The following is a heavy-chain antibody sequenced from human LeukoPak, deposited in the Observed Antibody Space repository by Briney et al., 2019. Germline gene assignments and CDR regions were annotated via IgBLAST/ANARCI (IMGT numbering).Heavy chain of an antibody. J-gene: IGHJ4*02. Sequence: GGSLRLSCAASGFTFSSYGMHWVRQAPGKGLEWVAFIRYDGSNKYYADSVKGRFTISRDNSKNTLYLQMNSLRAEDTAVYYCAKDAYMTTVTTGFDYWGQGTPVTVSS. D-gene: IGHD4-17*01. CDR2: IRYDGSNK. CDR3: AKDAYMTTVTTGFDY. V-gene: IGHV3-30*02. CDR1: GFTFSSYG.